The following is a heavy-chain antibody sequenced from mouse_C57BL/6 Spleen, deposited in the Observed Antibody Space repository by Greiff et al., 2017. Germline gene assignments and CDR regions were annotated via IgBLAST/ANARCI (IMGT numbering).Heavy chain of an antibody. Sequence: VQLKESGAELVRPGASVKLSCTASGFNIKDYYMHWVKQRPEQGLEWIGRIDPEDGDTEYAPKFQGKATMTADTSSNTAYLQLSSLTSEDTAVYYCTLYYYGSSPVDYWGQGTTLTVSS. CDR3: TLYYYGSSPVDY. D-gene: IGHD1-1*01. CDR1: GFNIKDYY. V-gene: IGHV14-1*01. J-gene: IGHJ2*01. CDR2: IDPEDGDT.